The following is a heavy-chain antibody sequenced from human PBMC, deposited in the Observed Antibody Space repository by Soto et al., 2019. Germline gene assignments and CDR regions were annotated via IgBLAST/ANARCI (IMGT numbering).Heavy chain of an antibody. CDR3: AQRLRDYGLGRKRANYFDP. J-gene: IGHJ5*02. CDR2: IYWDDDK. D-gene: IGHD3-10*01. V-gene: IGHV2-5*02. CDR1: GFSLSTTGVG. Sequence: QITLKESGPTLVRPTQTLTLTCTFSGFSLSTTGVGVGWIRQPPGKALEWLALIYWDDDKRYSPSLKSRLTITXDXAKNEVILTLTNMDPVDTATYSCAQRLRDYGLGRKRANYFDPWGQGTLVTVSS.